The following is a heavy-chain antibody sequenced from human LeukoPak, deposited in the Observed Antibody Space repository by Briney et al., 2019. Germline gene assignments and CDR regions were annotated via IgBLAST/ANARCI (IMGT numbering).Heavy chain of an antibody. Sequence: GGSLRLSCAGSGFTFTRHNINWVRQAPGKGLVWISSISGDSTYIHYADSVKGRFTISRDDAKNSLYLHMNSLRAEDTAVYYCARRTTSAFDIWGQGTMVTLSS. CDR2: ISGDSTYI. CDR1: GFTFTRHN. V-gene: IGHV3-21*01. D-gene: IGHD1-1*01. J-gene: IGHJ3*02. CDR3: ARRTTSAFDI.